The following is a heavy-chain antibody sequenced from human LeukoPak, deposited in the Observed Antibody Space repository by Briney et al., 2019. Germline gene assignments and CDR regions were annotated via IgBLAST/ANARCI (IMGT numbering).Heavy chain of an antibody. V-gene: IGHV4-38-2*02. CDR1: GYSISSGYY. CDR2: IYHSGST. CDR3: AKSTVIGWFDP. Sequence: PSETLSLTCTVSGYSISSGYYWGWIRQPPGKGLEWIGSIYHSGSTYYNPSLKSRVTISVDTSKNQFSLKLSSVTATDTAVYYCAKSTVIGWFDPWGQGTLVTASS. D-gene: IGHD4-17*01. J-gene: IGHJ5*02.